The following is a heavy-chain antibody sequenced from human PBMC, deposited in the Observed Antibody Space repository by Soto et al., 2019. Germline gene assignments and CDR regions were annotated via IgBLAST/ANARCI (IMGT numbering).Heavy chain of an antibody. Sequence: ASVKVSCKASGYTFTGYGISWVRQAPGQGLEWMGWISAYNGNTNYAQKLQGRVTMTTDTSTSTAYMELRSLRSDDTAVYYCARDSGSGISQWFDPWGQGTQVTVSS. CDR1: GYTFTGYG. J-gene: IGHJ5*02. V-gene: IGHV1-18*01. CDR3: ARDSGSGISQWFDP. D-gene: IGHD3-10*01. CDR2: ISAYNGNT.